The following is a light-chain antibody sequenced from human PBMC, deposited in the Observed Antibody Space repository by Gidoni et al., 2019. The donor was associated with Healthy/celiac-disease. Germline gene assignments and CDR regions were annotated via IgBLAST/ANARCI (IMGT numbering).Light chain of an antibody. CDR3: QQYGSSLFT. V-gene: IGKV3D-20*01. CDR2: DAS. CDR1: QRVSSSY. Sequence: ETVLPKSTATLSLTQGERAPLDGGVSQRVSSSYLAWYQQKPGLAHRLLIYDASSRATGVPYRFSGSGSGTDFTLTISRLEPEDFAVYYCQQYGSSLFTFGPGTKVEIK. J-gene: IGKJ3*01.